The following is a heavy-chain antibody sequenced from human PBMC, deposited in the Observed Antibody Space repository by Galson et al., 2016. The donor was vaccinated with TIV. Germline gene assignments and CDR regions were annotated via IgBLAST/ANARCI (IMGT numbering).Heavy chain of an antibody. J-gene: IGHJ6*02. CDR3: ARAPGWVTAASIPYYKYGMDG. CDR1: GFTVSTTY. D-gene: IGHD6-13*01. Sequence: SLRLSCAASGFTVSTTYMTWVRQAPGKGLEWVSVIHSGGNTYYADSVKGRFTVSRQNSKNTVYLQMNSLRPEATAVYYCARAPGWVTAASIPYYKYGMDGWGQGTTVTVSS. CDR2: IHSGGNT. V-gene: IGHV3-53*04.